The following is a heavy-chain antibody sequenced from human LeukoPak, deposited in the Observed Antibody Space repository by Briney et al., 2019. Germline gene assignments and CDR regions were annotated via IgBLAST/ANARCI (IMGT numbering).Heavy chain of an antibody. CDR1: GFTFSSYA. D-gene: IGHD4-17*01. Sequence: GGSLRLSCAASGFTFSSYAMHWVRQAPGKGLEWVAVISYDGSNKYYADSVKGRFTISRDNSKNTLYLQMNSLRAEDTAVYYCASAYDYGDYYFDYWGQGTLVTVFS. V-gene: IGHV3-30-3*01. CDR2: ISYDGSNK. CDR3: ASAYDYGDYYFDY. J-gene: IGHJ4*02.